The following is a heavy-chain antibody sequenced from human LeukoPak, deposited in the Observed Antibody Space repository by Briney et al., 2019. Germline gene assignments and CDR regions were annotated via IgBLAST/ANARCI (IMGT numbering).Heavy chain of an antibody. V-gene: IGHV3-30-3*01. J-gene: IGHJ4*02. D-gene: IGHD2-2*01. CDR2: ISYDGSNK. CDR3: ASLGYCSSTSCSDFDY. Sequence: GGSLRLSCAASGFTFSSYAMHWVRQAPGKGLEWVAVISYDGSNKYYADSVKGRFTISRDNSKNTLYLQMNSLRAEDTAVYYCASLGYCSSTSCSDFDYWGQGTLVTVSS. CDR1: GFTFSSYA.